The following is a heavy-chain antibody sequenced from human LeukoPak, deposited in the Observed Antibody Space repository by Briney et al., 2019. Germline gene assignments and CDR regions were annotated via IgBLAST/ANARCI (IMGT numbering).Heavy chain of an antibody. V-gene: IGHV1-69*06. D-gene: IGHD4-17*01. J-gene: IGHJ5*02. CDR1: GGTFSSYA. Sequence: SVKVSCKASGGTFSSYAISWVRQAPGQGLEWMGGIIPIFGTANYAQKFQGRVTITADKSTSTAYMELSSLRSEDTAVYYCARADYGDSNWFDPWGQGTLVTVSS. CDR2: IIPIFGTA. CDR3: ARADYGDSNWFDP.